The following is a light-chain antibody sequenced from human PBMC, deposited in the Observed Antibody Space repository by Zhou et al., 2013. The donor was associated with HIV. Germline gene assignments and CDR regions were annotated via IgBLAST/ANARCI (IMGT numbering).Light chain of an antibody. V-gene: IGKV1-39*01. J-gene: IGKJ2*01. CDR1: QGIRND. CDR2: AAF. Sequence: DIQMTQSPSSLSASVGDRVTITCRASQGIRNDLGWYQQKPGKAPKLLVYAAFSLQGGVPSRFSGSGSGTDFTLTITSLQPEDFATYYCQQSYTTPYTFGQGTRLEIK. CDR3: QQSYTTPYT.